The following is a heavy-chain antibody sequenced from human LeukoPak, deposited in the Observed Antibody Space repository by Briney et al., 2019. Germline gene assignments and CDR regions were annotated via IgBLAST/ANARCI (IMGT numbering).Heavy chain of an antibody. CDR2: ISGSGGST. CDR3: ANEQTTVIPIYL. J-gene: IGHJ5*02. V-gene: IGHV3-23*01. CDR1: GFTFSSYA. Sequence: GGSLRLSCAASGFTFSSYAMRWVGQAPGKGVEGVSAISGSGGSTYYADSVKGRFTISRDNSKNTLYLQMNSLRAEDTAVYYCANEQTTVIPIYLWGQGTLVTVSS. D-gene: IGHD4-17*01.